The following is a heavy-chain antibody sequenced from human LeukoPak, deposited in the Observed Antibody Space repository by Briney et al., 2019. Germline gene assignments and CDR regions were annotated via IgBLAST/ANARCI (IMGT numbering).Heavy chain of an antibody. V-gene: IGHV4-34*01. J-gene: IGHJ6*03. CDR1: GGSFSGYY. Sequence: SETLSLTCAVYGGSFSGYYWSWIRQPPGKGLEWIEEINHSGSTNYNPSLKSRVTISVDTSKNQFSLKLSSVTAADTAVYYCARLTKNDSGSFRFGKKKRGYMDVWGKGTTVTISS. D-gene: IGHD3-10*01. CDR2: INHSGST. CDR3: ARLTKNDSGSFRFGKKKRGYMDV.